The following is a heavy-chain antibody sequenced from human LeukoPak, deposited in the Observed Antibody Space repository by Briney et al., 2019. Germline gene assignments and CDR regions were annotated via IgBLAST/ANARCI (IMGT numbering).Heavy chain of an antibody. CDR1: GGSINSFY. J-gene: IGHJ3*02. CDR3: ARLDAASGWYDAFDI. V-gene: IGHV4-59*01. Sequence: PSETLSVTCTVSGGSINSFYGGWIRQPPGMGLEWVGYIYYSGSTNYNPSLRSRVTVSVDTSKKQFSLRLNSVTPADTAVYYCARLDAASGWYDAFDIWGRGTMVTLSS. CDR2: IYYSGST. D-gene: IGHD6-19*01.